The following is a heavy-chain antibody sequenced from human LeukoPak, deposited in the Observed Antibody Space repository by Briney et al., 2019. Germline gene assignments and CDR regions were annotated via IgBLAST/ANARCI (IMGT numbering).Heavy chain of an antibody. D-gene: IGHD3-10*01. Sequence: GGSLRPSCAASGFIFNTFWMNWVRLTPGKGLEWVAKINQDGSDMYYVDSVKGRFFVSRDNARNLVYLQMNSLRVDDTAVYYCARDFPGIGRGTFDFWGQGTIIIVSS. CDR2: INQDGSDM. J-gene: IGHJ3*01. CDR1: GFIFNTFW. V-gene: IGHV3-7*03. CDR3: ARDFPGIGRGTFDF.